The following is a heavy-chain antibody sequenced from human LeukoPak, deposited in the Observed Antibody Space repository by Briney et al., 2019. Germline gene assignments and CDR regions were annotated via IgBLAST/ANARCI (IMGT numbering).Heavy chain of an antibody. D-gene: IGHD6-19*01. CDR3: ARGLYSSGWALFDY. J-gene: IGHJ4*02. CDR2: IYITGST. V-gene: IGHV4-4*07. Sequence: PSETLSLTCTVSGGSISSYYWSWIRQPAGKGLEWIGRIYITGSTNYNPSLKSRVTMSVDTSKNQFSLKLSSVTAADTAVYYCARGLYSSGWALFDYWGQGTLVTVSS. CDR1: GGSISSYY.